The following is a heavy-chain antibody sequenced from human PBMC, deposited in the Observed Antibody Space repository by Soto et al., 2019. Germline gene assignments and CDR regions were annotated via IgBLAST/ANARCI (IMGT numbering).Heavy chain of an antibody. CDR2: INHSGST. D-gene: IGHD3-22*01. CDR1: GGSFSGYY. Sequence: SETLSLTCAVYGGSFSGYYWSWIRQPPGKGLEWIGEINHSGSTNYNPSLKSRVTISVDTSKNQFSLKLSSVTAADTAVYYCARGQVVITTHFDYWGQGTLVTVSS. J-gene: IGHJ4*02. V-gene: IGHV4-34*01. CDR3: ARGQVVITTHFDY.